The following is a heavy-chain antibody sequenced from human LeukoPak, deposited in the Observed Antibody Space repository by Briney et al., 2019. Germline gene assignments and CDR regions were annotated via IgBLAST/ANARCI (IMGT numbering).Heavy chain of an antibody. CDR1: GFTFSSYA. V-gene: IGHV3-30-3*01. Sequence: GGSLRLSCAASGFTFSSYAMHWVRQAPGKGLEWVAVISYDGSNKYYADSVKGRFTISRDNSKNTLYLQMNSLRAEDTAVYYCARVAQQLVRGHDAFDIWGRGTMVTVSS. CDR3: ARVAQQLVRGHDAFDI. CDR2: ISYDGSNK. D-gene: IGHD6-13*01. J-gene: IGHJ3*02.